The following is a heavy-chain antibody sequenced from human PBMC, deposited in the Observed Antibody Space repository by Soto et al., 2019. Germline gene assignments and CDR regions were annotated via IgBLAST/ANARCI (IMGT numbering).Heavy chain of an antibody. CDR2: IHYSGST. J-gene: IGHJ4*02. Sequence: QVQLQESGPGLVKPSQTLSLTCTVSGGSISSGGYYWSWIRQHPGKGLEWIGYIHYSGSTDYDPALRGGIDISVDAAKHQFSLKLTSVTDADTAVYYCARVRRGGNSYGYVDYWGQGTLVTVSS. CDR1: GGSISSGGYY. D-gene: IGHD5-18*01. V-gene: IGHV4-31*03. CDR3: ARVRRGGNSYGYVDY.